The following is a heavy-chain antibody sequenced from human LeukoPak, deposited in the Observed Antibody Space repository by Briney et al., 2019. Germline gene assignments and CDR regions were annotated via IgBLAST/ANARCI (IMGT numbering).Heavy chain of an antibody. V-gene: IGHV3-23*01. CDR3: ARERYCSGTSCFELGY. CDR2: ISGSGGSP. J-gene: IGHJ4*02. Sequence: PGGSLRLSCAASGFTFRGYAMSWVRQAPGKGLEWVSGISGSGGSPYHADSVKGRFTISRDNSKNTLLLQMNSLRAEDTAVYYCARERYCSGTSCFELGYWGQGTLVTVSS. D-gene: IGHD2-2*01. CDR1: GFTFRGYA.